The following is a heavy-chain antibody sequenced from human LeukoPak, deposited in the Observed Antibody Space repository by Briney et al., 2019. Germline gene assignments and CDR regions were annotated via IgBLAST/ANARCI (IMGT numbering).Heavy chain of an antibody. D-gene: IGHD3-10*01. CDR2: IYYSGST. Sequence: KPSETLSLTCTVSGGSISSSSYYWGWIRQPPGKGLEWIGYIYYSGSTNYNPSLKSRVTISVDTSKNQFSLKLSSVTAADTAVYYCARRTGSGSYYKELLAFDIWGQGTMVTVSS. J-gene: IGHJ3*02. V-gene: IGHV4-61*05. CDR1: GGSISSSSYY. CDR3: ARRTGSGSYYKELLAFDI.